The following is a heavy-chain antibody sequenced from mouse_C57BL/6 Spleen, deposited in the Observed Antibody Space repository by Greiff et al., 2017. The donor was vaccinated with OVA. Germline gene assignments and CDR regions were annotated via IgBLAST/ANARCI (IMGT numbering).Heavy chain of an antibody. CDR1: GYTFTSYW. V-gene: IGHV1-61*01. J-gene: IGHJ1*03. Sequence: VQLQQPGAELVRPGSSVKLSCKASGYTFTSYWMDWVKQRPGQGLEWIGNIYPSDSETHYNQKFKDKATLTVDKSSSPAYMQLSSLTSEDSAVYYCARTPYYGSSYVEYFDVWGTGTTVTVSS. CDR3: ARTPYYGSSYVEYFDV. CDR2: IYPSDSET. D-gene: IGHD1-1*01.